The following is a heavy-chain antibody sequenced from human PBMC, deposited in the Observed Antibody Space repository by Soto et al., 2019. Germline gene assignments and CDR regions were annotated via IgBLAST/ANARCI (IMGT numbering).Heavy chain of an antibody. Sequence: SAKVCWEACGGAFSSCARSWVRQAPGQGLEWMGGIIPIFGTANYAQKFQGRVTITADESTSTAYMELSSLRSEDTAVYYCARGGIAAAGTPLYYGMDVWGQGTTVTVSS. CDR3: ARGGIAAAGTPLYYGMDV. CDR2: IIPIFGTA. D-gene: IGHD6-13*01. J-gene: IGHJ6*02. CDR1: GGAFSSCA. V-gene: IGHV1-69*13.